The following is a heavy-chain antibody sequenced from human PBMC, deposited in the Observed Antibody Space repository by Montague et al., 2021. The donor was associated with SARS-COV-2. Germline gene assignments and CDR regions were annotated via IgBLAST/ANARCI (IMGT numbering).Heavy chain of an antibody. V-gene: IGHV4-4*02. CDR3: ARTGGLRRCSCLSKYWYFDL. CDR2: IYHSGST. J-gene: IGHJ2*01. CDR1: GGSIRSNNW. D-gene: IGHD6-13*01. Sequence: SETLSLTCAVSGGSIRSNNWWSWVRQPPGKGLEWIGEIYHSGSTNYNPSLTSRVTMSVDKSENQFSLKLNSLTAADTAVYYCARTGGLRRCSCLSKYWYFDLWGRGSLVTVSS.